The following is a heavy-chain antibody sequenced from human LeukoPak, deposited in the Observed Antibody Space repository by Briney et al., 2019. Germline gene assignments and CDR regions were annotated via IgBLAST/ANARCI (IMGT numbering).Heavy chain of an antibody. D-gene: IGHD2-15*01. V-gene: IGHV6-1*01. CDR3: ARVYPRGYCSGGSCYYYYGMDV. Sequence: SQTLSLTCAISRDSVSSNSAAWNWIRQSPSRGLEWLGRTYYRSKWYNDYAVSVKSRITINPDTSKNQFSLQLNSVTPEDTAVYYCARVYPRGYCSGGSCYYYYGMDVWGQGTTVTVSS. CDR1: RDSVSSNSAA. CDR2: TYYRSKWYN. J-gene: IGHJ6*02.